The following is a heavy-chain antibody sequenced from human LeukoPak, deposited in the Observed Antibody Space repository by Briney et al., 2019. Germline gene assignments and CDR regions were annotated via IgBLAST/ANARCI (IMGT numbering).Heavy chain of an antibody. V-gene: IGHV4-39*07. D-gene: IGHD1-26*01. CDR3: ARSRGSYGCFDP. J-gene: IGHJ5*02. Sequence: SETLSLTCTVSGGTISSSSYYWGWIRQPPGKGLEWIGTIHYSGSTYYNPSLKSRVTISVDTSKNQFSLKLTSVTAADTAVYYCARSRGSYGCFDPRGQGTLVTVSS. CDR2: IHYSGST. CDR1: GGTISSSSYY.